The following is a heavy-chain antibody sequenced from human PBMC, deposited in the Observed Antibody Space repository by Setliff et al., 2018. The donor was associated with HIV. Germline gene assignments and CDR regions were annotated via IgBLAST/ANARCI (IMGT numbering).Heavy chain of an antibody. V-gene: IGHV3-23*01. Sequence: GGSLRLSCAASGFSFRSYAVSWVRQAPGKGLEWVSVISGSGDITYYRESVKGRFTVSRDNSNNTVYLQMNSLRAEDTAVYYCARDSSRGYLDIWGQGTMVTVSS. D-gene: IGHD3-22*01. J-gene: IGHJ3*02. CDR2: ISGSGDIT. CDR3: ARDSSRGYLDI. CDR1: GFSFRSYA.